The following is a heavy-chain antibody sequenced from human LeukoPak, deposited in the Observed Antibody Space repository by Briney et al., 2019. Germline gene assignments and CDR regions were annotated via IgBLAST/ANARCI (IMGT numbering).Heavy chain of an antibody. CDR3: AKDGTNYYGSGSSYFDY. J-gene: IGHJ4*02. V-gene: IGHV3-23*01. CDR2: ISGSGGST. D-gene: IGHD3-10*01. CDR1: GFTFSSYA. Sequence: GGSLRLSCAASGFTFSSYAMSWVRQAPGKGLEWVSAISGSGGSTYYADSVKGRFTISRDNSKNTLYLQMNSLRAKDTAVYYCAKDGTNYYGSGSSYFDYWGQGTLVTVSS.